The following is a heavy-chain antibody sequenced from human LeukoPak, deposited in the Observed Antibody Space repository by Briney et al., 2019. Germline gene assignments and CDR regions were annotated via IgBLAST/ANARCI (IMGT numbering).Heavy chain of an antibody. V-gene: IGHV1-46*01. CDR1: GCTFTSYY. CDR2: INPSGGST. D-gene: IGHD6-6*01. J-gene: IGHJ4*02. Sequence: GASVKVSCKASGCTFTSYYMHWVRQAPGQGLEWMGIINPSGGSTSYAQKFQGRVTMTRDMSTSTVYMELSSLRSEDTAVYYCARAVGSSALGRWGQGTLVTVSS. CDR3: ARAVGSSALGR.